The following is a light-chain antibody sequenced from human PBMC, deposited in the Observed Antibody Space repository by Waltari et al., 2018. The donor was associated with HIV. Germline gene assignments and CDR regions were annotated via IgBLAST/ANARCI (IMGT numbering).Light chain of an antibody. CDR1: NIGSKR. J-gene: IGLJ2*01. V-gene: IGLV3-21*02. CDR3: QVWESSTDDHQVV. Sequence: SYVLTQPPSVSVAPGQTARMTCGGNNIGSKRLHWYQQKPGQAPVLVVYDDRDRPSGIPERFSGSNLGNTATLTSTRVEAGDEADYDCQVWESSTDDHQVVFGGGTKLTVL. CDR2: DDR.